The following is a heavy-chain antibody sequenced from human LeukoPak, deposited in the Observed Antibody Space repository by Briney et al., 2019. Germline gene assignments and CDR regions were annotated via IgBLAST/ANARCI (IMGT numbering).Heavy chain of an antibody. V-gene: IGHV3-48*03. CDR2: ISSSGSTI. Sequence: GGSLRLSCTASGFTFSSYEMNWVRQAPGKGLEWVSYISSSGSTIYYADSVKGRFTISRDSAKNSLYLQMNSLRAEDTAVYYCAREKRQQLVLGRWFDPWGQGTLVTVSS. J-gene: IGHJ5*02. D-gene: IGHD6-13*01. CDR3: AREKRQQLVLGRWFDP. CDR1: GFTFSSYE.